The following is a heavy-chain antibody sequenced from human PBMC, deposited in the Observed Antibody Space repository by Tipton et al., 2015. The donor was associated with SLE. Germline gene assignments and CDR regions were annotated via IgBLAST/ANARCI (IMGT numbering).Heavy chain of an antibody. CDR3: ARESIPTTFGVIFPPDD. V-gene: IGHV1-2*06. CDR1: GYTFIGYQ. D-gene: IGHD3-3*01. J-gene: IGHJ4*02. Sequence: QVQLVQSGAEVKKPGASVKVSCKASGYTFIGYQIHWIRQVPGQRLEWMGRINPHSGAANAAQKFQGRVTMTRDTSMKTAYMELSSLTSDDTAVYYCARESIPTTFGVIFPPDDWGQGTLLTVSS. CDR2: INPHSGAA.